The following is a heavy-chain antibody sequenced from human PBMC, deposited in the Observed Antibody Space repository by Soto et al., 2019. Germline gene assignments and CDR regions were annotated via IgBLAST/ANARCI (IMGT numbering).Heavy chain of an antibody. CDR3: ARPPHNWKPHYVMAF. CDR2: IDPSDSYT. Sequence: GESLKISCKGSGYSFTSYWISWVRQMPGKGLEWMGRIDPSDSYTNYSPSFQGHVTISADKSISTAYLQWSSLKASDTAMYYCARPPHNWKPHYVMAFWGQGTTVTVSS. V-gene: IGHV5-10-1*01. D-gene: IGHD1-20*01. J-gene: IGHJ6*02. CDR1: GYSFTSYW.